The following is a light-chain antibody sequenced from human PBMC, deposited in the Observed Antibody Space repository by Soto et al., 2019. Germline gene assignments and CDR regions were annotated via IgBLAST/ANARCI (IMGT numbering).Light chain of an antibody. CDR2: EES. CDR3: QQVKTYPRT. V-gene: IGKV1-9*01. Sequence: DIHLTQSPSFLSASVGDRVTITCRPSQAVPTNMAWYQQKPGKPPQLLIYEESTLHSGVPSRFSGRKSGTQFTLTIDSLQPEDFATYYCQQVKTYPRTFGGGTKVEIK. J-gene: IGKJ4*01. CDR1: QAVPTN.